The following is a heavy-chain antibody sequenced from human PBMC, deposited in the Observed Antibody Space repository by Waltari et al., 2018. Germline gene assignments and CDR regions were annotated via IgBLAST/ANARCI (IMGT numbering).Heavy chain of an antibody. D-gene: IGHD1-20*01. CDR2: INGDGTTT. V-gene: IGHV3-74*01. J-gene: IGHJ4*02. CDR3: ARLTVVSNNDY. Sequence: EVQLVESGGGLVQPGGSLRLSCAASGFTFSSYWMHWVRQAPGKGLVCGSCINGDGTTTKYADSVKGRFTISRDNAKNTLYLQMNSLRAEDTAVYYCARLTVVSNNDYWGQGTLVTVSS. CDR1: GFTFSSYW.